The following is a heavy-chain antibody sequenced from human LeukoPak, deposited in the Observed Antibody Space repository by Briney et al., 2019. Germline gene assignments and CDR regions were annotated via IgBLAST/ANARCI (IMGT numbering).Heavy chain of an antibody. D-gene: IGHD3-22*01. J-gene: IGHJ3*02. CDR2: IYPGDSDT. CDR1: GYSFSTYW. Sequence: GESLKISCQGSGYSFSTYWIGWVRQMPGKGLEWMGIIYPGDSDTKYSPSFQGQVTISVDKSISTAYLQWSGLKASDTAMYYCARALSSGYYYAFDIWGQGTMVTVSS. V-gene: IGHV5-51*01. CDR3: ARALSSGYYYAFDI.